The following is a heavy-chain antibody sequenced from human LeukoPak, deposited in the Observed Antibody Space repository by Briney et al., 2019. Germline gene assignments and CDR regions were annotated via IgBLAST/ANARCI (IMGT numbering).Heavy chain of an antibody. D-gene: IGHD6-13*01. CDR3: ARESSSWADAFDI. CDR2: IGSSSTI. V-gene: IGHV3-48*01. J-gene: IGHJ3*02. CDR1: GFTFSSYS. Sequence: GGSLRLSCAASGFTFSSYSMNWVRQAPGKGLEWVSYIGSSSTIYYADSVKGRFTISRDNAKNSLYLQMNSLRAEDTAVYYCARESSSWADAFDIWGQGTMVTVSS.